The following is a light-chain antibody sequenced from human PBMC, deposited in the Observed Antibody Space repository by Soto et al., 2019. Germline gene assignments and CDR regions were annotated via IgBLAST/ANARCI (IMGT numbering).Light chain of an antibody. Sequence: QSALTQPASVSGSPGQSITISGTGTSSDIGDYNYVSWYQHHPGRPPKLMIFEVNYRPSGVSTRFSGSKSGNTASLTISGLQAEDEADYYCSSYTTSSTWVFGGGTKLTVL. V-gene: IGLV2-14*01. CDR3: SSYTTSSTWV. CDR1: SSDIGDYNY. CDR2: EVN. J-gene: IGLJ3*02.